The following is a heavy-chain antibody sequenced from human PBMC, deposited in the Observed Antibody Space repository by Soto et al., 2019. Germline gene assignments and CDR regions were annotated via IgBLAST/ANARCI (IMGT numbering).Heavy chain of an antibody. J-gene: IGHJ5*02. D-gene: IGHD3-10*01. CDR3: ARAPWATMVRGVIINLNWFAP. CDR2: IIPIFGTA. CDR1: GGTFNSYA. Sequence: ASVKVSCKASGGTFNSYAISWVRQAPGEGLEWMGGIIPIFGTANYAQKFQGRVTITADESTSTAYMELSSLRSEDTAVYYCARAPWATMVRGVIINLNWFAPWGQGTLVTVSS. V-gene: IGHV1-69*13.